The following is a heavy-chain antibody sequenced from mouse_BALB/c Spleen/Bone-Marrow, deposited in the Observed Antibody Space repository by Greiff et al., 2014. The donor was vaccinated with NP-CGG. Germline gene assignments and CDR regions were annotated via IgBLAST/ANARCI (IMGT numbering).Heavy chain of an antibody. V-gene: IGHV1-14*01. J-gene: IGHJ3*01. CDR2: INPYNDGT. Sequence: VQLQQSGPELVKPGASVKMSCKASGYTSTSYIIHWVKQKPGQGLEWIGYINPYNDGTKYNEKFKGKATLSSDKSSSTAYMELSSLTSADSAVYYCAGPAWFAYWGQGTLVTVS. CDR1: GYTSTSYI. CDR3: AGPAWFAY.